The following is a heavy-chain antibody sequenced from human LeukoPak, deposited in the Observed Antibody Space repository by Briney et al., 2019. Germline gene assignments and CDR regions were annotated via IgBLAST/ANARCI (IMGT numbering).Heavy chain of an antibody. D-gene: IGHD2-2*01. CDR2: IFYIGRT. V-gene: IGHV4-39*07. CDR1: GGSISSSNYY. Sequence: PSETLSLTCTVSGGSISSSNYYWGWIRQPPGKGLEWIGNIFYIGRTYYNPSLKSRVTISVDTSKSQFSLKLSSVTAADTAVYYCAGTKIVVVPDSNGGWFDPWGQGTLVTVSS. J-gene: IGHJ5*02. CDR3: AGTKIVVVPDSNGGWFDP.